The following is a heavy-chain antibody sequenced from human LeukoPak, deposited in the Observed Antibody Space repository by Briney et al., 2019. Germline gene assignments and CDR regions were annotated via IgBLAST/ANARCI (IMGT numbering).Heavy chain of an antibody. Sequence: GGSLRLSCAASGFTFSSYAMSWVRQAPGKGLEWVSSISPSGDRTSNADSVEGRFTISRDNTRNTLYLQMNSLRDEDTGVYYCAIMHGYYDGSGFWVQWGQGTLVTVSS. J-gene: IGHJ4*02. V-gene: IGHV3-23*01. CDR2: ISPSGDRT. D-gene: IGHD3-22*01. CDR1: GFTFSSYA. CDR3: AIMHGYYDGSGFWVQ.